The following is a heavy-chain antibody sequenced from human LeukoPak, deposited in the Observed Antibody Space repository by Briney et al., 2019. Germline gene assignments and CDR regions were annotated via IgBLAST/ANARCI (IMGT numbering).Heavy chain of an antibody. CDR2: IIDSGRT. CDR3: ARRWNYGRNYYIDV. J-gene: IGHJ6*03. Sequence: SETLSLTCAVYGGSFSNYYWSWIRQPPGKGLEWIGEIIDSGRTNYNPSLMSRVTISVDTSKNQFSLRLNSVTATDTAVYYCARRWNYGRNYYIDVWGKGATVSVSS. V-gene: IGHV4-34*12. CDR1: GGSFSNYY. D-gene: IGHD1-7*01.